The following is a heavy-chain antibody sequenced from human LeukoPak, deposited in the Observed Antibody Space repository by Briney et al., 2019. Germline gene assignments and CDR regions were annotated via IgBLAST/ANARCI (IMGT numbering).Heavy chain of an antibody. J-gene: IGHJ4*02. CDR2: ISGSGDSA. CDR3: ARDDGEQRLESIDY. CDR1: GFTFSNYA. D-gene: IGHD4-17*01. Sequence: GGSLRVSCAASGFTFSNYAMSWVRQAPGKGLELVSSISGSGDSAYYIDSVKGRFTISRDNSKNTLYLQMNSLRAEDTAVYYCARDDGEQRLESIDYWGQGTLVTVSS. V-gene: IGHV3-23*01.